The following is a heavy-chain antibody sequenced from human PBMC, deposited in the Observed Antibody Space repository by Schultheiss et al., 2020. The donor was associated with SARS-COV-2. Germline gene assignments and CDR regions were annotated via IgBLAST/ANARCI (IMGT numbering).Heavy chain of an antibody. CDR3: AKKTVRGLGLD. Sequence: SETLSLTCTVSGGSISRYYWSWIRQPPGKGLEWIGSIYYSGSTYYNPSLKSRVTISVDTSKNQFSLKLSSVTAADTAVYYCAKKTVRGLGLDWGQGTLVTVSS. V-gene: IGHV4-59*05. J-gene: IGHJ4*02. D-gene: IGHD4-23*01. CDR1: GGSISRYY. CDR2: IYYSGST.